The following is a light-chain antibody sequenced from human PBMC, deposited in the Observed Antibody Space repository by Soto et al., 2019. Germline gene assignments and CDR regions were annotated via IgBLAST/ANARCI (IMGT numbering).Light chain of an antibody. CDR3: SSYTSSLSV. V-gene: IGLV2-14*01. CDR2: DVS. J-gene: IGLJ1*01. CDR1: SSDVGGYNY. Sequence: QSALTQPVSVSGSPGQSITISCTGTSSDVGGYNYVSWYQQHPGKAPKLMIYDVSNRPSGVSNRFSGSKSGNTASLTISGLQAEDEADYYCSSYTSSLSVFGTGTKVTVL.